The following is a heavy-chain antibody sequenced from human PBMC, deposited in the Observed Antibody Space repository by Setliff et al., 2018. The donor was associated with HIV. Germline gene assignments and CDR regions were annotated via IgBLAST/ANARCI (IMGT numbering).Heavy chain of an antibody. D-gene: IGHD3-3*01. CDR2: IYHSGGT. V-gene: IGHV4-4*02. J-gene: IGHJ4*02. CDR1: GGSISSSNW. CDR3: VSGPLSGYGYYFDY. Sequence: SSETLSLTCAVSGGSISSSNWWSWVRQPPGKGLEWIGEIYHSGGTNYNPSLKSRVTISLDKSKNHFSLELRSVTAADTAVYYCVSGPLSGYGYYFDYWGQGALVTVSS.